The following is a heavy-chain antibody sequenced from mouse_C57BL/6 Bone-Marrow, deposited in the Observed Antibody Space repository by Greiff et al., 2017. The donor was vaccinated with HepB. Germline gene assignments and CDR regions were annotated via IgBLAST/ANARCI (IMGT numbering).Heavy chain of an antibody. Sequence: QVQLQQPGAELVKPGASVKLSCKASGYTFTSYWMQWVKQRPGQGLEWIGEIDPSDSYTNYNQKFKGKATLTVDTSSSTAYMQLSSLTSEDSAVYYGAKLKDYFDYWGQGTTLTVSS. CDR2: IDPSDSYT. CDR1: GYTFTSYW. V-gene: IGHV1-50*01. CDR3: AKLKDYFDY. J-gene: IGHJ2*01. D-gene: IGHD1-3*01.